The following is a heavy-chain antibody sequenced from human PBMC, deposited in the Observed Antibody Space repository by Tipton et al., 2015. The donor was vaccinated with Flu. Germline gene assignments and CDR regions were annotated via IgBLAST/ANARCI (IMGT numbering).Heavy chain of an antibody. D-gene: IGHD6-19*01. J-gene: IGHJ4*02. CDR2: INPTGGGT. V-gene: IGHV1-2*04. CDR3: ARSFKLAVAGNDFDS. Sequence: QVQLVQSGAEVKRPGASVRVSCKASGYVFTAYYIHWVRQAPGQGLEWMGWINPTGGGTNYAQKFQDWVTMTRDTSVSTAYMEVTRLKSDDTAVYYCARSFKLAVAGNDFDSWGQGTLVTVSS. CDR1: GYVFTAYY.